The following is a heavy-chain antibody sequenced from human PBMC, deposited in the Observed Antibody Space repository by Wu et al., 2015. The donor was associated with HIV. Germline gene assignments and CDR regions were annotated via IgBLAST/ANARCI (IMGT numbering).Heavy chain of an antibody. CDR2: MSSNNGKT. CDR3: ATSYYGSGSYPTFYYYYAMDV. Sequence: QVQLVQSGAEVKKPGASVKVSCQASGYTITTYDFNWVRQAPGQGLEWMGWMSSNNGKTGYGQKFQGRVAMTRNISTRTAYMELSGLKSEDTAVYYCATSYYGSGSYPTFYYYYAMDVWGQGTAVTVSS. CDR1: GYTITTYD. D-gene: IGHD3-10*01. V-gene: IGHV1-8*01. J-gene: IGHJ6*02.